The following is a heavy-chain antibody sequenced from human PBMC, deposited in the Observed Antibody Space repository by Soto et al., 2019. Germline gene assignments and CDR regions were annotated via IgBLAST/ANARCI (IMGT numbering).Heavy chain of an antibody. J-gene: IGHJ4*02. CDR3: TAYLSRGGFDN. CDR2: MNPNSGNT. V-gene: IGHV1-8*01. D-gene: IGHD2-21*01. Sequence: ASVKVSCKASGYTFTSYDINWVRQATGQGLEWMGWMNPNSGNTGYAQKFQGRVTMTRNTTISTAYMELSSLRSEDTAVYYSTAYLSRGGFDNWGQGTLVTVSS. CDR1: GYTFTSYD.